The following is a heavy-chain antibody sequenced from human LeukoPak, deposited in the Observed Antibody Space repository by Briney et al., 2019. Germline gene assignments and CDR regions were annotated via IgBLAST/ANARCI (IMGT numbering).Heavy chain of an antibody. J-gene: IGHJ4*02. CDR1: GFTFSDYY. D-gene: IGHD3-10*01. CDR2: ISSSSSTI. CDR3: ARVQYYYGSGSYYRFCYFDY. V-gene: IGHV3-11*04. Sequence: GGSLRLSCAASGFTFSDYYMTWIRQAPGKGLEWVSYISSSSSTIYYADSVKGRFTISRDNAKNSLYLQMNSLRAEDTAVYYCARVQYYYGSGSYYRFCYFDYWGQGTLVTVSS.